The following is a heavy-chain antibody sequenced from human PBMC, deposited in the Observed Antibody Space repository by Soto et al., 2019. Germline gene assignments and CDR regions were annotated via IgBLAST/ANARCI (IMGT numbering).Heavy chain of an antibody. Sequence: SVKVSCKASGGTFGSYAISWVRQAPGQGLEWIGWIIAGIGQTNYAQKFQERVTITRDMSTSTAYMELSSLRSEDTAVYYCAATIIAVSGTGYYGMDVWGQGTTVTVSS. J-gene: IGHJ6*02. V-gene: IGHV1-58*02. CDR3: AATIIAVSGTGYYGMDV. D-gene: IGHD6-19*01. CDR1: GGTFGSYA. CDR2: IIAGIGQT.